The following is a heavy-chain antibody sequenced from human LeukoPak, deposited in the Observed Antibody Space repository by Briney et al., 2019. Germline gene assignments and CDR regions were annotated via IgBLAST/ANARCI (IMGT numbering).Heavy chain of an antibody. J-gene: IGHJ6*02. CDR1: GYSFTSYW. CDR3: ARVLAVAGTPYYYGMDV. CDR2: IYPGDSDT. Sequence: GESLKISCKGSGYSFTSYWIGWVRQMPGKGLEWMGIIYPGDSDTRYSPSFQGQVTISADKSISTAYRQWSSLKASDTAMYYCARVLAVAGTPYYYGMDVWGQGTTVTVSS. V-gene: IGHV5-51*01. D-gene: IGHD6-19*01.